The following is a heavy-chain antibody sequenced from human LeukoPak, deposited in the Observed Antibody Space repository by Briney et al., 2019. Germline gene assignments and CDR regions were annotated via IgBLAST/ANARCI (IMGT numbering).Heavy chain of an antibody. D-gene: IGHD2-2*01. V-gene: IGHV1-58*02. Sequence: ASVKVSCKASGFTFTSSAMQWVRQARGQRLEWIGWIVVGSGNTNYAQKLQGRVTMTTDTSTSTAYMELRSLRSDDTAVYYCARVAEGIVVVPAASPGEDYYYYMDVWGKGTTVTISS. CDR2: IVVGSGNT. CDR3: ARVAEGIVVVPAASPGEDYYYYMDV. J-gene: IGHJ6*03. CDR1: GFTFTSSA.